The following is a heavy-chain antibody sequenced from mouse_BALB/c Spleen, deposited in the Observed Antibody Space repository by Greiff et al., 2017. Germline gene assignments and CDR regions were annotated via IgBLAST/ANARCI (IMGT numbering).Heavy chain of an antibody. CDR1: GDSITSGY. J-gene: IGHJ2*01. CDR2: ISYSGST. Sequence: EVKLVESGPSLVKPSQTLSLTCSVTGDSITSGYWNWIRKFPGNKLEYMGYISYSGSTYYNPSLKSRISITRDTSKNQYYLQLNSVTTEDTATYYCATDSSGYHYFDYWGQGTTLTVSS. CDR3: ATDSSGYHYFDY. D-gene: IGHD3-2*01. V-gene: IGHV3-8*02.